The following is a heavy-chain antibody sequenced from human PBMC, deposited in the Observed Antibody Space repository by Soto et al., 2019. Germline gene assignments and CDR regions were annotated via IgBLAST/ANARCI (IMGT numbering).Heavy chain of an antibody. V-gene: IGHV4-4*07. CDR1: GGSISSYY. CDR3: ARDYSSGWPGGDWFDP. Sequence: SETLSLTCTVSGGSISSYYWSWIRQPAGKGLEWIGRIYTSGSTNYNPSLKGRVTMSVDTSKNQFSLKLSSVTAADTAVYYCARDYSSGWPGGDWFDPWGQGTLVTVSS. CDR2: IYTSGST. J-gene: IGHJ5*02. D-gene: IGHD6-19*01.